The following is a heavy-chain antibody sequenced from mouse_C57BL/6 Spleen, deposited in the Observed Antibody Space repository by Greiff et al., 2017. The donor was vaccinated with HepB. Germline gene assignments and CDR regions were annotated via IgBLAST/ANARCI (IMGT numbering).Heavy chain of an antibody. CDR2: ISDGGSYT. CDR1: GFTFSSYA. D-gene: IGHD1-1*01. J-gene: IGHJ4*01. CDR3: ARDDYYGSSFSMDY. Sequence: EVMLVESGGGLVKPGGSLKLSCAASGFTFSSYAMSWVRQTPEKRLEWVATISDGGSYTYYPDNVKGRFTISRDNAKNNLYLQMSQLKSEDTAMYYCARDDYYGSSFSMDYWGQGTSVTVSS. V-gene: IGHV5-4*01.